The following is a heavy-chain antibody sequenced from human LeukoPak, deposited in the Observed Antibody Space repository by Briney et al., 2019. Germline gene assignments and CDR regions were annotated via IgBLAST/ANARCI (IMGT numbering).Heavy chain of an antibody. J-gene: IGHJ6*02. V-gene: IGHV4-34*01. CDR1: GGSFSGYY. D-gene: IGHD2-15*01. Sequence: SETLSLTCAVYGGSFSGYYWSWIRQPPGKGLEWIGEINHSGSTNYNPSLKSRVTISVDTSKNQFSLKLSSVTAADTAVYYCARAPMGYCSGGSCFGMDVWSQGTTVTVSS. CDR2: INHSGST. CDR3: ARAPMGYCSGGSCFGMDV.